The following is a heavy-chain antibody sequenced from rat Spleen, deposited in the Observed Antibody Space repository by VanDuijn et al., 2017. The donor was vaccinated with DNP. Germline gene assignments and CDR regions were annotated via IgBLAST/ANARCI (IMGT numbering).Heavy chain of an antibody. Sequence: EVQLQESGPGLVKPSQSLSLTCSVTGFSITSNYWAWIRKLTGNKMEWIGYINYSGSTGYNPSLKSRISITRDTSKNQFFLQLNSVTTEDTATYYCARYSLIKRMWDYWGQGVTVTVSS. D-gene: IGHD1-6*01. V-gene: IGHV3-1*01. CDR1: GFSITSNY. CDR2: INYSGST. CDR3: ARYSLIKRMWDY. J-gene: IGHJ2*01.